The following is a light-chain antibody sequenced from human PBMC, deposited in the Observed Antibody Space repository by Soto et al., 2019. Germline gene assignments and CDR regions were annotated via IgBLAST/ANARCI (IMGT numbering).Light chain of an antibody. CDR3: QTWGTGSHVV. CDR1: SGHSSYA. CDR2: LSNDGSH. J-gene: IGLJ2*01. V-gene: IGLV4-69*01. Sequence: QPVLTQSPSASASLGASVKLTCTLSSGHSSYAIAWHQQQPEKGPRYLMMLSNDGSHSKGDGIPDRFSGSSSGAERYLTISSLQSEDEADYYCQTWGTGSHVVFGGGTK.